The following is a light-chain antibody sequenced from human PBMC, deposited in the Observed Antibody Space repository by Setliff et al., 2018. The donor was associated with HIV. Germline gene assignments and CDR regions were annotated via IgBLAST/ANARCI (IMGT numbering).Light chain of an antibody. CDR3: QVWDDSRDQYV. Sequence: SYELTQPPSVSVAPGKTAKITCGGDRIEDKSVHWYQQKPGQAPVLVVHDDHDRPSGIPERFSGSNSGNTATLTVNRVGAGDEADYYCQVWDDSRDQYVFGPGTKVTVL. V-gene: IGLV3-21*03. CDR1: RIEDKS. J-gene: IGLJ1*01. CDR2: DDH.